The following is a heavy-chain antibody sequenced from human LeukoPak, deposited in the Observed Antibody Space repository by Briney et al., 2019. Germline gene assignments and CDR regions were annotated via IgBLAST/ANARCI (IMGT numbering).Heavy chain of an antibody. CDR2: LSTSGSP. CDR3: ARVKRRGSGELFLDY. CDR1: GGSISSDNHY. V-gene: IGHV4-61*02. J-gene: IGHJ4*02. Sequence: SETLSLTCTVSGGSISSDNHYWIWIRQPAGKGLEWIGRLSTSGSPYYSPSLKSRVTMSVDTSKNQFSLRLSSVTAAATAMSYCARVKRRGSGELFLDYWGQGTVVIVSS. D-gene: IGHD3-10*01.